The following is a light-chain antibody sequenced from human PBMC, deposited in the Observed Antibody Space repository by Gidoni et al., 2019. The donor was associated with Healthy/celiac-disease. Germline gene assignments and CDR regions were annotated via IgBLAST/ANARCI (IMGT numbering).Light chain of an antibody. CDR2: DVS. CDR3: SSYTSSSTLEVV. V-gene: IGLV2-14*03. J-gene: IGLJ2*01. CDR1: SSDVGGYNY. Sequence: QSALTQPASVSASPGQSITISCTGTSSDVGGYNYVSWYQQHPGKAPKLMIYDVSNRPSGVSKRFSGSKSGNTASLTISGLQAEDEAEYYCSSYTSSSTLEVVFGGGTKLTVL.